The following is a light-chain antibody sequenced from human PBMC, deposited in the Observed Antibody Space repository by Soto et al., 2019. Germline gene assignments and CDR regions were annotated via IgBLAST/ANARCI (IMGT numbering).Light chain of an antibody. CDR3: QQYGRSPRT. CDR2: GAS. J-gene: IGKJ1*01. Sequence: EIVLTQSPGTLSLSPGERATLSCRASQSVSSSDLAWYQQKPGQAPRLLIYGASSRATGIPDRFSGSGSGTDFTLTISRLEPEDFAVYYCQQYGRSPRTFGQGTKVDIK. CDR1: QSVSSSD. V-gene: IGKV3-20*01.